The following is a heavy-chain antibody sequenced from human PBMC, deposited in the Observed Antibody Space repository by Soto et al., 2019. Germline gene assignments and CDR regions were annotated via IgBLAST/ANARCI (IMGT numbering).Heavy chain of an antibody. CDR2: IKSKTDGGTT. Sequence: GGSLRLSCAASGFTFSNAWMSWVRQAPGKGLEWVGRIKSKTDGGTTDYAAPVKGRFTISRDDSKNTLYLQMNSLKTDDTAVYYSTTDRDPKLPWFETWGQGTLVTVSS. V-gene: IGHV3-15*01. CDR1: GFTFSNAW. D-gene: IGHD1-7*01. J-gene: IGHJ5*02. CDR3: TTDRDPKLPWFET.